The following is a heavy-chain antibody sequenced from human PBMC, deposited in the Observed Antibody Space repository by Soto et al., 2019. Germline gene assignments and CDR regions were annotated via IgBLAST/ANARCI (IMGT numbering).Heavy chain of an antibody. CDR2: IYYSGST. CDR1: GGSISSGDYY. V-gene: IGHV4-30-4*01. CDR3: VLATYYYDSSGYLRLNYFDY. D-gene: IGHD3-22*01. Sequence: PSETLSLTCTVSGGSISSGDYYWSWIRQPPGKGLEWIGYIYYSGSTYYNPSLKSRVTISVDTSKNQFSLKLSSVTAADTAVYYCVLATYYYDSSGYLRLNYFDYWGQGIGHRLL. J-gene: IGHJ4*02.